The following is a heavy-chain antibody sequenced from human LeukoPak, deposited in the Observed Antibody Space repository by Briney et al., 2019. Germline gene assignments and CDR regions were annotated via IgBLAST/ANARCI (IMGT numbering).Heavy chain of an antibody. CDR3: AKDSGATLDYYDSSGYHFDY. V-gene: IGHV3-23*01. J-gene: IGHJ4*02. CDR2: ISGSGGST. CDR1: GFTFSSYA. D-gene: IGHD3-22*01. Sequence: GGSLRLSCAASGFTFSSYAKSWVRQAPGKGLEWVSAISGSGGSTYYADSVKGRFTISRDNSKNTLYLQMNSLRAEDTAVYYCAKDSGATLDYYDSSGYHFDYWGQGTLVTVSS.